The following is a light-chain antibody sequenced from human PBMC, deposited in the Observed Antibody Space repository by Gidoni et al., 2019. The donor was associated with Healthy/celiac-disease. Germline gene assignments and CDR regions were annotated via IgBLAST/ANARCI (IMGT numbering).Light chain of an antibody. J-gene: IGKJ1*01. CDR1: QSISSW. V-gene: IGKV1-5*01. CDR3: QQYNSYSPKWT. CDR2: DAS. Sequence: DIQMTQSPSTLSASVGDRVTITCRASQSISSWLACDQQKPGKAPKLLIYDASSLESGVPSRFSGRGSVTEFTLTISSLQPDDFATYYCQQYNSYSPKWTFGQGTKVEIK.